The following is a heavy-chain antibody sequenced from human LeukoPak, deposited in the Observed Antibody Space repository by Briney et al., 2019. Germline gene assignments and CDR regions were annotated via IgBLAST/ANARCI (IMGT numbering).Heavy chain of an antibody. Sequence: SQTLSLTCTVSGGSISSGSYYWSWIRQPAGKGLEWIGRIYTSGSTNYNPSLKSRVTISVDTSMNQFSLKLSSVTAADTAVYYCARSPTVFGVVYMDVWGKGTTVTVSS. J-gene: IGHJ6*03. CDR2: IYTSGST. D-gene: IGHD3-3*01. CDR3: ARSPTVFGVVYMDV. V-gene: IGHV4-61*02. CDR1: GGSISSGSYY.